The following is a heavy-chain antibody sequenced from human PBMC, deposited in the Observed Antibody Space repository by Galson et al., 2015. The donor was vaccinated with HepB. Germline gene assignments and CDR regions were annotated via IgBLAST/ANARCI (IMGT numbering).Heavy chain of an antibody. V-gene: IGHV1-3*01. J-gene: IGHJ6*02. CDR3: ARSIAVAPRYYYYGMDV. CDR2: INAGNGNT. D-gene: IGHD6-19*01. Sequence: SVKVSCKASGYTFTSYAMHWVRQAPGQRLEWIGWINAGNGNTKYSQKFQGRVTITRDTSASTAYMELSSLRSEDTAVYYCARSIAVAPRYYYYGMDVWGQGTTVTVSS. CDR1: GYTFTSYA.